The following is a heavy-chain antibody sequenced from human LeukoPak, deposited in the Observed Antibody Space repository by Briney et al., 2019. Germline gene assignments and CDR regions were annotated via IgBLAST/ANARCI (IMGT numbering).Heavy chain of an antibody. CDR2: IKSKSDGGTI. J-gene: IGHJ4*02. CDR1: GFTFSDAW. V-gene: IGHV3-15*01. CDR3: TTRRQDGW. Sequence: GGSLRLSCVGSGFTFSDAWMSWVRQAPGKGLEWVGRIKSKSDGGTIDYAAPVKSRFTISRDDSRNTLYLQMNSLKTEDTAVYYCTTRRQDGWWGQGTLVTVS. D-gene: IGHD2-15*01.